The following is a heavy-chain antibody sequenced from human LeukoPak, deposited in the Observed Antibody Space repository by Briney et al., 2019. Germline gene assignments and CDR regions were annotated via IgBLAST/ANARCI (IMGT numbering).Heavy chain of an antibody. Sequence: PGGSLRLSCAASGFTFSDYYMTWIRQAPGKGLEWVSYISSSSGYINYADSVKGRFTITRDIAKNSLYLQMNSLRADDTAVYYCARGPGYWYFDLWGRGTLVTVSS. CDR3: ARGPGYWYFDL. CDR1: GFTFSDYY. V-gene: IGHV3-11*05. CDR2: ISSSSGYI. J-gene: IGHJ2*01.